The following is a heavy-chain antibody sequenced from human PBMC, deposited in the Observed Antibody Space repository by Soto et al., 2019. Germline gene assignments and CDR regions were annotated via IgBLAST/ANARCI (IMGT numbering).Heavy chain of an antibody. CDR2: ISSSGTTI. J-gene: IGHJ4*02. CDR3: ARAGRKGAL. Sequence: PGGSLRLSCSASVFTFSDYDMSWMRQAPGKGLEWVSYISSSGTTIYYADSLKGRFTISRDNAKNSLYLQMNSLRAEDTAVYYCARAGRKGALWGQGTLATVSS. CDR1: VFTFSDYD. V-gene: IGHV3-11*01.